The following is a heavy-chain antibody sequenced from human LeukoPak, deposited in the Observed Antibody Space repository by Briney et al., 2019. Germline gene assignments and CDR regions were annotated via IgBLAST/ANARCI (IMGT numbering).Heavy chain of an antibody. V-gene: IGHV1-18*01. CDR2: ISAYIGDT. CDR3: ARVGATPRPSYGLDV. Sequence: ASVKVSCKASGYTFTSYGISWVRQAPGQGLEWMGWISAYIGDTNYAQKLQGRVTMTTDTPTSTAYMELRSLRSDDTAVYYCARVGATPRPSYGLDVWGQGTTVTVSS. CDR1: GYTFTSYG. J-gene: IGHJ6*02. D-gene: IGHD1-26*01.